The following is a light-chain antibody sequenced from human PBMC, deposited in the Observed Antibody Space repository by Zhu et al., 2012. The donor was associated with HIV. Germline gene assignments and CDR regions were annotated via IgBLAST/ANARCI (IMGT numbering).Light chain of an antibody. CDR2: GAS. J-gene: IGKJ4*01. Sequence: EIVLTQSPGTLSLSPGERATLSCRASQTVAKNYLAWYQKKLGQPPRLLTYGASTRATGIPDRFSGSGSGTDFTLTISRLEPEDFATYYCQHLTIYPTFGGGSKVEMK. CDR1: QTVAKNY. CDR3: QHLTIYPT. V-gene: IGKV3-20*01.